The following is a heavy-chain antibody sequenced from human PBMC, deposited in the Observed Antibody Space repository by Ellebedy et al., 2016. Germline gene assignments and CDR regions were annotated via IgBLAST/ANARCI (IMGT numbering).Heavy chain of an antibody. CDR3: ARGRMGEGGDY. D-gene: IGHD3-16*01. CDR1: GFTFSMYT. Sequence: GGSLRLSCAASGFTFSMYTMNWVRQAPGKGLEWVSYITSSGDYSYYADSVKGRFTISRDNAKNSLSLQMDRLKAEDTAVYYCARGRMGEGGDYWGQGTLVTVSS. CDR2: ITSSGDYS. J-gene: IGHJ4*02. V-gene: IGHV3-21*01.